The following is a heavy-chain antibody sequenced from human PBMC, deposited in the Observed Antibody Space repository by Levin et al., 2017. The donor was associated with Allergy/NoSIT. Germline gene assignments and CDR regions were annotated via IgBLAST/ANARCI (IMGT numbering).Heavy chain of an antibody. V-gene: IGHV1-8*01. J-gene: IGHJ5*02. Sequence: GASVKVSCKASGYTFTSYDINLFLHSTGQLLDLIVWMNPNSGNTCYAQKFQGRFTMTRNTSISTAYMELSSLRSEDTAVYYCARGNPQENWLEPWGKGTLVTVSS. CDR3: ARGNPQENWLEP. CDR2: MNPNSGNT. CDR1: GYTFTSYD.